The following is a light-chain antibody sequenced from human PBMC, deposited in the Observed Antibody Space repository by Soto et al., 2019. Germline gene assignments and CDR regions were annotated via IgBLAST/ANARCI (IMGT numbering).Light chain of an antibody. CDR2: EVS. V-gene: IGLV2-14*01. CDR3: SSYTSTRTKV. CDR1: SSDVGGYHY. Sequence: QSALTQPASVSGSPGQSITISCTGSSSDVGGYHYVSWYQQYPGKAPKLMIYEVSNRPSGVSNRLSGSKSGNTASLTISGLQAEDEADYYCSSYTSTRTKVFGTGTRLTVL. J-gene: IGLJ1*01.